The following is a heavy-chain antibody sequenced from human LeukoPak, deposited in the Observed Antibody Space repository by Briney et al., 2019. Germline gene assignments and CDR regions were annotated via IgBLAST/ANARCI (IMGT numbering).Heavy chain of an antibody. J-gene: IGHJ3*02. CDR1: GFTFSSYA. CDR2: ISYDGSNK. V-gene: IGHV3-30-3*01. Sequence: GRSLRLSCAASGFTFSSYAMHWVRQAPGKGLEWVAVISYDGSNKYYADSVKGRFTISRDNAKNTLYLQMNSLRAEDTAVYYCARGSGSYYASAFDIWGQGTMVTVSS. D-gene: IGHD1-26*01. CDR3: ARGSGSYYASAFDI.